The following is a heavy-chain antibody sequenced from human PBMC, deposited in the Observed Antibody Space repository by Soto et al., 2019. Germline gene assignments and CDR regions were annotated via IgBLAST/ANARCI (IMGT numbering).Heavy chain of an antibody. D-gene: IGHD2-15*01. V-gene: IGHV3-9*01. CDR2: ISWNSGSI. CDR3: AREVETYCSGGSCSTFYYYYGMDV. J-gene: IGHJ6*02. CDR1: GFTFDDYA. Sequence: EVQLVESGGGLVQPGRSLRLSCAASGFTFDDYAMHWVRQAPGKGLEWVSGISWNSGSIGYADSVKGRFTISRDNAKNSLYLQMNSLRAEDTAVCYCAREVETYCSGGSCSTFYYYYGMDVWGQGTTVTVSS.